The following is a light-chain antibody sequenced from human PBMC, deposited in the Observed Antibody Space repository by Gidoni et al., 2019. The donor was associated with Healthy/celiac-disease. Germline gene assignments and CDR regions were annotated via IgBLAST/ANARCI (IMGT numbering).Light chain of an antibody. J-gene: IGKJ1*01. CDR3: QQYGSSPTT. V-gene: IGKV3-20*01. CDR2: GAS. Sequence: EIVLTQSPGTLSLSHGERATLSCRASQSVSSSYLAWYQQKPGQAPRLLIYGASSRATGIPDRFSGSGSGTDFTLTISRLEPEDFAVYYCQQYGSSPTTFGQXTKVEIK. CDR1: QSVSSSY.